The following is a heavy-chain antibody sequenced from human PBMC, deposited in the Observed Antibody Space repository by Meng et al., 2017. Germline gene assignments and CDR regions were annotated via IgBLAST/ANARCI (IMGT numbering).Heavy chain of an antibody. V-gene: IGHV3-49*03. Sequence: SLKISCAASGFTFGDYAMSWFRQAPGKGLEWVGCIRSKAYGGTTEYAASVKGRFTISRDDSKSIAYLQLNSLKTEDTAVYYCTRRMGVGGSYRSRGGGFDYWGQGTLVTVSS. D-gene: IGHD3-16*02. CDR2: IRSKAYGGTT. CDR1: GFTFGDYA. J-gene: IGHJ4*02. CDR3: TRRMGVGGSYRSRGGGFDY.